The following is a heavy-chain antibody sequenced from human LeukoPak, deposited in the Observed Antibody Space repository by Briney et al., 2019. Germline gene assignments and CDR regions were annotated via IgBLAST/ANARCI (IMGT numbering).Heavy chain of an antibody. Sequence: GGALRLSCAASGFTFSNAWMSWVRQAPGKGLEWVGRIKSKTDGGTSDYAAPVKGRFTISRDDSKNTLYLQMNSLKTEDTAVYYCTTDEVLRYFYWLFPSGKHDAFDIWGQGTMVTVSS. CDR1: GFTFSNAW. J-gene: IGHJ3*02. CDR2: IKSKTDGGTS. CDR3: TTDEVLRYFYWLFPSGKHDAFDI. D-gene: IGHD3-9*01. V-gene: IGHV3-15*01.